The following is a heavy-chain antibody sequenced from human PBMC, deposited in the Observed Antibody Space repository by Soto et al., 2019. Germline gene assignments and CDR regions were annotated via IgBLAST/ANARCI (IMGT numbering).Heavy chain of an antibody. CDR2: ISAHNGNT. CDR3: ARGRYGDY. CDR1: GYAFTTYG. D-gene: IGHD1-1*01. J-gene: IGHJ4*02. Sequence: QVHLVQSGAEVKKPGASVKVSCQGSGYAFTTYGITWVRQAPGQGLEWMGWISAHNGNTNYAQKLQGRVTVTRDTSTSTAYMELRSLRYDDTAAYYCARGRYGDYWGQGALVNVSS. V-gene: IGHV1-18*01.